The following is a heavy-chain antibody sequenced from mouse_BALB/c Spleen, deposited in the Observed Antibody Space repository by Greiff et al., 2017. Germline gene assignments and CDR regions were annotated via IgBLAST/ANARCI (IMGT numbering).Heavy chain of an antibody. V-gene: IGHV2-6-4*01. CDR2: IWGGGST. CDR1: GFSLSRYS. D-gene: IGHD2-10*02. CDR3: ARKGQYGNYVAMDY. J-gene: IGHJ4*01. Sequence: VNVVESGPGLVAPSQSLSITCTVSGFSLSRYSVHWVRQPPGKGLEWLGMIWGGGSTDYNSALKSRLSISKDNSKSQVFLKMNSLQTDDTAMYYCARKGQYGNYVAMDYWGQGTSVTVSS.